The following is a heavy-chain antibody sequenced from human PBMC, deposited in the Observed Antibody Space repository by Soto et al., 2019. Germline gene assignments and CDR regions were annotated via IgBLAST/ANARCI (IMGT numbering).Heavy chain of an antibody. CDR1: GGSIGSFY. Sequence: SETLSLTCPVSGGSIGSFYWSWIRQSPGGTLELIGYIYASRATTYNPSLESRITMSVDIPNNEFSLDLTSVTAEDTAVYYCARSHSFDGSVYHYYFDFWGQGTLVNLSS. J-gene: IGHJ4*02. D-gene: IGHD2-15*01. V-gene: IGHV4-59*01. CDR3: ARSHSFDGSVYHYYFDF. CDR2: IYASRAT.